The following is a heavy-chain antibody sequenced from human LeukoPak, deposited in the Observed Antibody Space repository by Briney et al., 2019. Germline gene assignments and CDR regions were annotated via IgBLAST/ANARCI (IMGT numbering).Heavy chain of an antibody. Sequence: SETLSLTCTVSGGSISSYYWSWIRQPPGKGLEWIGYIYNTGSINYNPSLKSRVTISIDTSKNQFSLKLSSVTAADTAVYYCARRPRGVVVASTHRYFDLWGRGTLVTVSS. CDR1: GGSISSYY. D-gene: IGHD2-15*01. J-gene: IGHJ2*01. V-gene: IGHV4-59*08. CDR2: IYNTGSI. CDR3: ARRPRGVVVASTHRYFDL.